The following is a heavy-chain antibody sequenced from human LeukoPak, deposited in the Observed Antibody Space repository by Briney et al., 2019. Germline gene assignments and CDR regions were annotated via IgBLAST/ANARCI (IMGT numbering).Heavy chain of an antibody. CDR2: ISGSGSSK. J-gene: IGHJ5*02. CDR1: GFTFTNYA. V-gene: IGHV3-23*01. D-gene: IGHD1-7*01. Sequence: GGSLRLSCAASGFTFTNYAMSWVRQAPGKGLEWVSSISGSGSSKYFADSVKGRITISRDNSKNTLYLQMNSLRAEDTAVYYCAKDSITGTTRAWFDPWGQGTLVTVSS. CDR3: AKDSITGTTRAWFDP.